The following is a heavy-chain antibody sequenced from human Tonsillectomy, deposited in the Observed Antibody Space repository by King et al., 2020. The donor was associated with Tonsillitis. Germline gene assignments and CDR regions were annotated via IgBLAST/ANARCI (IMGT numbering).Heavy chain of an antibody. CDR1: GFTFSNYA. CDR2: IYSGGTT. D-gene: IGHD3-22*01. CDR3: AKDQVPGYYDSGGYYVD. J-gene: IGHJ4*02. V-gene: IGHV3-23*03. Sequence: QLVQSGGGLVQPGGSLRLSCAASGFTFSNYAMSWVRQTPGKGLEWVSVIYSGGTTYYADSVKGRFIISRDNSKNTLYLQMNSLRAEDTAVYYCAKDQVPGYYDSGGYYVDWGQGPLVTVS.